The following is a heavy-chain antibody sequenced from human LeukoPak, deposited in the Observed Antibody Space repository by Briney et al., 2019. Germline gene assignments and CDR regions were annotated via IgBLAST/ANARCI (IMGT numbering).Heavy chain of an antibody. CDR1: GGSISDYY. V-gene: IGHV4-59*01. CDR3: ARDRGLDYGDYEGKNYGMDV. D-gene: IGHD4-17*01. Sequence: SETLSLTCTVSGGSISDYYWNWIRQSPGKGLEWIGSIYYSGDTKYNPSLKSRVTISVDTSKIQFSLKLRSVTAADTAVYYCARDRGLDYGDYEGKNYGMDVWGQGTTVTVSS. CDR2: IYYSGDT. J-gene: IGHJ6*02.